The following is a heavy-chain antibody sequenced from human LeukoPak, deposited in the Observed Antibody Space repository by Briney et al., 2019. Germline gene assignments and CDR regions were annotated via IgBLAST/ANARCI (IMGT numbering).Heavy chain of an antibody. CDR3: TDWVAARFDY. Sequence: GGSLRLSCAASGFTFTNAWMNWVRQPPGKGLEWVGRIFSKTDGGATDYAAPVKGRFIISRDDSKNTLYLQMNSLQTEDTAVYYCTDWVAARFDYWGQGSLVTVSS. CDR1: GFTFTNAW. CDR2: IFSKTDGGAT. J-gene: IGHJ4*02. V-gene: IGHV3-15*01. D-gene: IGHD3-9*01.